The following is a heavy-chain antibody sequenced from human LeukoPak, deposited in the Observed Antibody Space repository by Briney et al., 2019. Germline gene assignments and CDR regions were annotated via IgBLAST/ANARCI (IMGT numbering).Heavy chain of an antibody. CDR1: GFTFSSYS. CDR3: ARARIGDRPGYFDY. J-gene: IGHJ4*02. CDR2: ISSSSSYI. Sequence: GGSLRLSCAASGFTFSSYSMNWVRQAPGKGLEWVSSISSSSSYIYYADSVKGRFTISRDNAKNSLYLQMNSLRAEDTAVYYCARARIGDRPGYFDYWGQGTLVTVSS. V-gene: IGHV3-21*01. D-gene: IGHD2-21*01.